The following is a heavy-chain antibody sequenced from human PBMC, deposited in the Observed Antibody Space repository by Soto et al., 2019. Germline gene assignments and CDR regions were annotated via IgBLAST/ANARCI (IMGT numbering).Heavy chain of an antibody. J-gene: IGHJ5*02. CDR3: AKGAGGRGFPPPNWFDP. CDR1: GFTFSTYA. CDR2: ISGSGTST. D-gene: IGHD3-10*01. V-gene: IGHV3-23*01. Sequence: EVQLLESGGGLVQPGGSLRLSCAASGFTFSTYAMSWVRQAPGKGLEWVSTISGSGTSTYNADSVKGRFTISRDNSKNTLYLQMSRPRAEDTAVYYCAKGAGGRGFPPPNWFDPWGRGTLVTVSS.